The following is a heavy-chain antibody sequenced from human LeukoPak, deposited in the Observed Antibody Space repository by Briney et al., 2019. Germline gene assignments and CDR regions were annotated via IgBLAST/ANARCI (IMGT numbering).Heavy chain of an antibody. Sequence: QPGRSLRLSCAASGFTFSSYGMHWVRQAPGKGLEWVAVISYDGSNKYYADSVKGRFTISRDNSKNTLYLQMNSLRAEDTAVYYCAKNIHRWELRTDHDAFDIWGQGTMVTVSS. V-gene: IGHV3-30*18. CDR1: GFTFSSYG. D-gene: IGHD1-26*01. J-gene: IGHJ3*02. CDR2: ISYDGSNK. CDR3: AKNIHRWELRTDHDAFDI.